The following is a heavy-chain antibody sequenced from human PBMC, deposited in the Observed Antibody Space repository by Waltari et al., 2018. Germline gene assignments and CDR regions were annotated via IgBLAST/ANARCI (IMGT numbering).Heavy chain of an antibody. J-gene: IGHJ4*02. CDR2: IIPMVGIA. V-gene: IGHV1-69*10. Sequence: QVQLVQSGAEVKKPGSSVKVSCKASRGTFSRYAISWVRQAPGQGLEWMGGIIPMVGIANHAQKFQDRVTISADKSTSTAYMELNSLRSDDSAVYYCATQAVSSHLATDFWGQGTLVTVSS. D-gene: IGHD2-2*01. CDR1: RGTFSRYA. CDR3: ATQAVSSHLATDF.